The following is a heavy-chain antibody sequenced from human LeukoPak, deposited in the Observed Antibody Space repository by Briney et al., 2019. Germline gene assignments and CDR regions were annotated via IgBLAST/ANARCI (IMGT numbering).Heavy chain of an antibody. CDR3: ARRYYYGSGSYCNSWFDP. Sequence: LGESLKISCKGSGYSFTSYWIGWVRQMPGKGLEWMGIIYPGDSDTRYSPSFQGQVTISADKSISTAYLQWSSLKASDTAMYYCARRYYYGSGSYCNSWFDPWGQGTLVTVSS. CDR2: IYPGDSDT. V-gene: IGHV5-51*01. D-gene: IGHD3-10*01. J-gene: IGHJ5*02. CDR1: GYSFTSYW.